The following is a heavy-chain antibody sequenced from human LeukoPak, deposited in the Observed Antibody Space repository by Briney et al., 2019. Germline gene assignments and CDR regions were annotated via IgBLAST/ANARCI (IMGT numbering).Heavy chain of an antibody. J-gene: IGHJ4*02. CDR2: ITPYNGNR. Sequence: GASVKVSCKASGYTFTYRYLHWVRQAPRQAFEWMGWITPYNGNRNYAKKFQDRVTITRDTSLSTAHMELSSLRSEDTAMYYCARSALYSTKSDYYFESWGQGTLVTVSS. CDR1: GYTFTYRY. D-gene: IGHD2-2*01. V-gene: IGHV1-45*03. CDR3: ARSALYSTKSDYYFES.